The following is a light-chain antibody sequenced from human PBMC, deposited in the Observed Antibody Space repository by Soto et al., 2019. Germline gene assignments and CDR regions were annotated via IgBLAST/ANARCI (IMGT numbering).Light chain of an antibody. Sequence: QAVVTQEPSLTVSPGGTVTLTCGSSTGAVTSGHYPYWFQQKPGQAPRTLIYDTSNKHSWTPARFSGSLLGGKAALTLSGAQPEDEAEYYFLLSYSGARPHVVFGGGTKLTVL. J-gene: IGLJ2*01. CDR2: DTS. CDR3: LLSYSGARPHVV. CDR1: TGAVTSGHY. V-gene: IGLV7-46*01.